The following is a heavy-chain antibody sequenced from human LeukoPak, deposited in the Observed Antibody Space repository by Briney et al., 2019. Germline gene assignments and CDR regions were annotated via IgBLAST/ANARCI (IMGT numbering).Heavy chain of an antibody. CDR2: IVASGTT. CDR1: GASISTGGYY. D-gene: IGHD6-19*01. J-gene: IGHJ6*03. CDR3: ARGRSHSSGWYAEGTYYYYYYMDV. V-gene: IGHV4-61*09. Sequence: PSQTLSLTCTVSGASISTGGYYWSWLRQPAGKGLEWIVHIVASGTTNYHPSLKSRVAISVDTSKNQFSLKLSSVTAADTAVYYCARGRSHSSGWYAEGTYYYYYYMDVWGKGTTVTISS.